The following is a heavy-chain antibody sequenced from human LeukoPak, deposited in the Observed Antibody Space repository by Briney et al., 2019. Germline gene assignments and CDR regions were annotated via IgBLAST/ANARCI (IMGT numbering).Heavy chain of an antibody. CDR3: GRDLGGRSGY. Sequence: GGSLRLSCAASGFTFSDYYMSWIRQAPGKGLVWVSRINEDGSITNYADSVKGRFSISRDNAKNTLYLQMNSLRAEDTAVYYCGRDLGGRSGYWGQGTLVTVSS. J-gene: IGHJ4*02. CDR2: INEDGSIT. D-gene: IGHD1-26*01. V-gene: IGHV3-74*01. CDR1: GFTFSDYY.